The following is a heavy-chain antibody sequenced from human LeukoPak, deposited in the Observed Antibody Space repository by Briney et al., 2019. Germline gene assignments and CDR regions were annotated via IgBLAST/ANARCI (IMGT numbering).Heavy chain of an antibody. CDR2: ISSSSSYI. CDR1: GFTFSSYS. D-gene: IGHD5-12*01. CDR3: ARGRRYSGYEFDY. Sequence: GGSLRLSCAASGFTFSSYSMNWVRQAPGKGLEWVSSISSSSSYIYYADSVKGRFTISRDNSKNSLYLQMNSLRAEDTAVYYCARGRRYSGYEFDYWGQGTLVTVSS. V-gene: IGHV3-21*01. J-gene: IGHJ4*02.